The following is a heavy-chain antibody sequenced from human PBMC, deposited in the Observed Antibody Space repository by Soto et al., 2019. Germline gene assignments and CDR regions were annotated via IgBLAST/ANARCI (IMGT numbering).Heavy chain of an antibody. CDR2: IWYDGSNK. J-gene: IGHJ4*02. CDR3: ARDRGSYLFDY. CDR1: GFTFSSYG. V-gene: IGHV3-33*01. D-gene: IGHD1-26*01. Sequence: QVQLVESGGGVVQPGRSLRLSCAASGFTFSSYGMHWVRQAPGKGLEWVAVIWYDGSNKYYADSVKGRFTISRDNSKNPLYLQMNSLRAEDTAVYYCARDRGSYLFDYWGQGTLVTVSS.